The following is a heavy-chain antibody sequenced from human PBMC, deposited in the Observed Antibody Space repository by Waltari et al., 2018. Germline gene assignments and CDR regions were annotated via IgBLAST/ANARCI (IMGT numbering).Heavy chain of an antibody. CDR1: GGSISSYY. V-gene: IGHV4-59*01. Sequence: QVQLQESGPGLVKPSETLSLTCTVSGGSISSYYWSWIRQPPGKGLEWIGYIYYSGSTNYNPSLKSRVTISVDTSKNQFSLKLSSVTAADTAVYYCARGAYSGYPWDYWGQGTLVTVSS. CDR3: ARGAYSGYPWDY. CDR2: IYYSGST. J-gene: IGHJ4*02. D-gene: IGHD5-12*01.